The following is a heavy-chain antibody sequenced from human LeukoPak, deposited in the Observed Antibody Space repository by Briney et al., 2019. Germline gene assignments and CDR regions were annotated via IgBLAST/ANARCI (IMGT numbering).Heavy chain of an antibody. V-gene: IGHV3-7*05. D-gene: IGHD3-3*01. CDR2: IKQDGSEK. CDR3: ARDRGKYDFWSGGNDVFDI. Sequence: GGSLRLSCAASGFIFSNYWMSWVRQAPGKGLEWVANIKQDGSEKNYVDSVKGRFTISRDNAKNSLYLQMKSLRGEDTAVYYCARDRGKYDFWSGGNDVFDIRGQGTMVTVSS. J-gene: IGHJ3*02. CDR1: GFIFSNYW.